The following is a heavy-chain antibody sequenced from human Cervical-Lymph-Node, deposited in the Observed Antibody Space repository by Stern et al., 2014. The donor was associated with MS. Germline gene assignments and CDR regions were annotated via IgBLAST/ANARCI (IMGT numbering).Heavy chain of an antibody. V-gene: IGHV3-11*01. CDR1: GFTFSDYY. CDR2: IDARGTII. D-gene: IGHD3-3*01. Sequence: VQLVESGGGLVKPGESLRLSCAASGFTFSDYYMSWLRQAPGKGLEWVSYIDARGTIIYYADSVNGRFTISRDNTNDSLYLQLNSLSAEDTAVYYCARTHYDFRSGYYGWFDPWGQGTLVTVSS. CDR3: ARTHYDFRSGYYGWFDP. J-gene: IGHJ5*02.